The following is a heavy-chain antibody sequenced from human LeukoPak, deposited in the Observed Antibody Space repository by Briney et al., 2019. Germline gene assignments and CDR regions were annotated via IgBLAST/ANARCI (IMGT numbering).Heavy chain of an antibody. CDR1: GFTFTSYS. D-gene: IGHD1-26*01. J-gene: IGHJ5*02. CDR3: AKDRSISGSSENNWFDP. CDR2: ISGGGGST. V-gene: IGHV3-23*01. Sequence: PGGSLRLSCAASGFTFTSYSMNWVRQAPGKGLEWVSTISGGGGSTYYADSVKGRSTISRDNSKNTLYLQMNSLRADDTAVYYCAKDRSISGSSENNWFDPWGRGTLVTVSS.